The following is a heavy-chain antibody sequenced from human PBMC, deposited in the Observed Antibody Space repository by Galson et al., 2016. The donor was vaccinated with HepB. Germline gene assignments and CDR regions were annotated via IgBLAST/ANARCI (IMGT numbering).Heavy chain of an antibody. CDR3: ARDGIYDSWRASGVFDI. J-gene: IGHJ3*02. Sequence: SLRLTCAVSGFTVTSKYMSWVRQAPGKGLEWVSLISIGGTTYYADSAKGRFTISRDISKNTLHLEMNNLRADDTAVYYCARDGIYDSWRASGVFDIWGQGTMVTVSS. D-gene: IGHD3-3*01. V-gene: IGHV3-66*01. CDR2: ISIGGTT. CDR1: GFTVTSKY.